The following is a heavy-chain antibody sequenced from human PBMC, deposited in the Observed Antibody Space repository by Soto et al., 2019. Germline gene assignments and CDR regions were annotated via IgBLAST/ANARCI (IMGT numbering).Heavy chain of an antibody. CDR1: GFTFSSYA. J-gene: IGHJ6*02. Sequence: GGSLRLSXAASGFTFSSYAMHWVRQAPGKGLEWVAVISYDGSNKYYADSVKGRFTISRDNSKNTLYLQMNSLRAEDTAVYYCARAPNVDTAMVTTHYYYYGMDVWGQGTTVTVSS. V-gene: IGHV3-30-3*01. D-gene: IGHD5-18*01. CDR2: ISYDGSNK. CDR3: ARAPNVDTAMVTTHYYYYGMDV.